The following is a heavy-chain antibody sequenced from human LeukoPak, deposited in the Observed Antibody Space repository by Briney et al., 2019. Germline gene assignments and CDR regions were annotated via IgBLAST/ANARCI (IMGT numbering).Heavy chain of an antibody. D-gene: IGHD5-12*01. CDR2: IGTAGDS. V-gene: IGHV3-13*01. J-gene: IGHJ3*02. CDR1: GFSFSSFD. CDR3: ARSLPCRGYSPHDCGAFDI. Sequence: HPGGSLRLSCAASGFSFSSFDMHWVRQATGKGLEWVSVIGTAGDSYYPGSVKGRFTISREIAKNSLYLQMNSPRAGDTAVYYCARSLPCRGYSPHDCGAFDIWGQGTMVTVSS.